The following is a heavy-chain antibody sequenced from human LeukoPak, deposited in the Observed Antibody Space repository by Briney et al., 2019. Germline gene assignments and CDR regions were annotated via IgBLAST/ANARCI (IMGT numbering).Heavy chain of an antibody. D-gene: IGHD3-10*01. Sequence: SETLSLTCTVSGYSISSGYYWGWIRQPPGKGLEWIGSIYHSGSTYYNPSLKSRVTISVDTSKNQFSLELSSVTAADTAIYYCARELWFGELLSLHDAFDIWGQGTMVTVSS. V-gene: IGHV4-38-2*02. CDR1: GYSISSGYY. J-gene: IGHJ3*02. CDR2: IYHSGST. CDR3: ARELWFGELLSLHDAFDI.